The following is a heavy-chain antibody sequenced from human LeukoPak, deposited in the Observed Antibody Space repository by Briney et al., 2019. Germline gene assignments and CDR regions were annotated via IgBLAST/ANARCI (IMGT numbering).Heavy chain of an antibody. V-gene: IGHV1-18*01. D-gene: IGHD1-1*01. CDR1: GYTFTSYG. CDR2: ISANNGDT. Sequence: ASVKVSCKASGYTFTSYGISWVRQAPGQGLEWMGWISANNGDTDYPPRLQDRVTMTTDTYTSTAYMELRSLRSDDTAMYYCARESHETREDYWGQGTLVTVSS. CDR3: ARESHETREDY. J-gene: IGHJ4*02.